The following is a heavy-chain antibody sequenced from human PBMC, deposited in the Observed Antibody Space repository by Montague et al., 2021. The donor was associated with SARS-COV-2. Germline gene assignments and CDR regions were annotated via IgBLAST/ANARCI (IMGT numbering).Heavy chain of an antibody. V-gene: IGHV4-61*09. CDR3: ASVYTVSYYFDD. D-gene: IGHD3-16*01. CDR1: GGSISSDYFY. CDR2: IYSSGNT. Sequence: TLSLTCTVSGGSISSDYFYWSWIRQPAGKGLEWIGHIYSSGNTNYNPSLKSRVTISVDTSKNQFSLNLSSVTAADTAVYYCASVYTVSYYFDDWGRGTLVTVSS. J-gene: IGHJ4*02.